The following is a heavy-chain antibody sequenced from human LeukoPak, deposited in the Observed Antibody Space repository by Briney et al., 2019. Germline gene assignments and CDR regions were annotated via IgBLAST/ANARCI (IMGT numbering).Heavy chain of an antibody. D-gene: IGHD6-19*01. V-gene: IGHV1-69*02. CDR1: AGTFSSYT. CDR3: AQSDGGSSGSNWFDP. Sequence: GASVKVSCKASAGTFSSYTISWVRQAPGQGLEGMGRIIPILGIANYAQKFQGRVTITADKSTSTAYMELSSLRSEDTAVYYCAQSDGGSSGSNWFDPWGQGTLVTVSS. CDR2: IIPILGIA. J-gene: IGHJ5*02.